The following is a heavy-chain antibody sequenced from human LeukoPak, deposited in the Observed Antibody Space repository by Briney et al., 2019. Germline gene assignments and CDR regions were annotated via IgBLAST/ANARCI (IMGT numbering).Heavy chain of an antibody. CDR2: IHNSGRT. CDR3: AGHGTISSESYFDY. Sequence: PSETLSLTCSVSGGSVSSYYWSWMPQSPGKGVEWIGYIHNSGRTNYNPSLKSRVTEFVDTSKNQVSLRLSSVTAADTAVYYCAGHGTISSESYFDYWGQGALVTVSS. J-gene: IGHJ4*02. V-gene: IGHV4-4*08. D-gene: IGHD1-14*01. CDR1: GGSVSSYY.